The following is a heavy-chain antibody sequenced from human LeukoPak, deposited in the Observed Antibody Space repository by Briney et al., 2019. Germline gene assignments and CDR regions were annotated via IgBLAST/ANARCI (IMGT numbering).Heavy chain of an antibody. CDR1: GFTFSSYG. V-gene: IGHV3-30*18. CDR3: AKDKDSSGYFDY. J-gene: IGHJ4*02. Sequence: PGGSLRLSCAASGFTFSSYGMHWVRQAPGKGLEWVAVISHDGSNKYYADSVKGRFTISRDNSKNTLFLQMNSLRAEDTAVYYCAKDKDSSGYFDYWGQGTLVTVSS. D-gene: IGHD6-19*01. CDR2: ISHDGSNK.